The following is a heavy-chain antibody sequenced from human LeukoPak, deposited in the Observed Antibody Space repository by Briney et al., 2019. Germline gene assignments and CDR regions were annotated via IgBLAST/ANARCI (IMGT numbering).Heavy chain of an antibody. V-gene: IGHV1-69*05. D-gene: IGHD6-13*01. CDR2: IIPIFGSA. CDR1: GGTFRTYA. Sequence: SVKVSCKASGGTFRTYAITWVRQTPGQGLEWMGGIIPIFGSANYAQRFQGRVTMTTDTSTSTAYMELRSLRSDDTAVYYCARSIAAETTHDYWGQGTLVTVSS. CDR3: ARSIAAETTHDY. J-gene: IGHJ4*02.